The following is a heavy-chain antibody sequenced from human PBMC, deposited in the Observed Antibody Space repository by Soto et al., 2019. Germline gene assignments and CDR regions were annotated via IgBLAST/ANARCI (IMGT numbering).Heavy chain of an antibody. CDR3: ARAPYYYASSGYYPFDY. Sequence: SETLSLTCTVSGGSISSGDYYWSWIRQPPGKGLEWIGYIYYSGSTYYNPSLKSRVTISVDTSKNQFSLKLSSVTAADTAVYYCARAPYYYASSGYYPFDYWGQGTLVTVSS. V-gene: IGHV4-30-4*01. D-gene: IGHD3-22*01. CDR1: GGSISSGDYY. J-gene: IGHJ4*02. CDR2: IYYSGST.